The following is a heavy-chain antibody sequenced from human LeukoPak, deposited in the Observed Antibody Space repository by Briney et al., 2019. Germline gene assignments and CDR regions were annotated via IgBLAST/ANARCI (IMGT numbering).Heavy chain of an antibody. D-gene: IGHD4-17*01. V-gene: IGHV4-39*07. J-gene: IGHJ6*03. CDR2: IYNSGST. Sequence: SETLSLTCTVSGASISSSSHSWGWIRQPPGKGLEWIGSIYNSGSTYYNPSLKSRVNISVDTSKNQFSLKLSSVTAADTAVYYCARGGDYGDYDGYYYYYMDVWGKGTTVTVSS. CDR3: ARGGDYGDYDGYYYYYMDV. CDR1: GASISSSSHS.